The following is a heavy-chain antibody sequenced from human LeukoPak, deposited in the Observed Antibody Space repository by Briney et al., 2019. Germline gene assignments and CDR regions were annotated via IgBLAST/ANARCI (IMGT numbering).Heavy chain of an antibody. Sequence: SETLSLTCAVYGGSFSGYYWSWIRQPPGKGLEWIGEINHSGSTNYNPSLKSRVTISVDTSKNQFSLKLSSVTAADTAVYYCAISEYQLLCDYWGQGTLVTVSS. CDR3: AISEYQLLCDY. D-gene: IGHD2-2*01. CDR1: GGSFSGYY. J-gene: IGHJ4*02. V-gene: IGHV4-34*01. CDR2: INHSGST.